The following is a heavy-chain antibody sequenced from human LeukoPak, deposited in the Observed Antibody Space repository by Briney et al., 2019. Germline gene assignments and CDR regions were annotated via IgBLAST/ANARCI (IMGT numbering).Heavy chain of an antibody. CDR3: ARGKWSTRH. J-gene: IGHJ4*02. D-gene: IGHD2-15*01. V-gene: IGHV3-21*01. CDR2: ISSSSNYI. CDR1: GFTFSSYY. Sequence: PGGSLRLSCAASGFTFSSYYMNWIRRAPGKGLEWVSSISSSSNYIYYADSVKGRFTISRDNAKKSLYLQMNSLRAEDTAVYYCARGKWSTRHWGQGTLVTVSS.